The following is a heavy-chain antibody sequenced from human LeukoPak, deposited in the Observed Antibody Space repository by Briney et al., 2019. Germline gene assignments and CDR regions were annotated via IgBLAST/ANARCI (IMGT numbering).Heavy chain of an antibody. D-gene: IGHD2-2*01. CDR1: GYTFTSYG. J-gene: IGHJ6*03. V-gene: IGHV1-18*01. Sequence: ASVTVSCKASGYTFTSYGISWVRQAPGQGLEWMGWISAYNGNTNYAQKLQGRVTMTTDTSTSTAYMELRSLRSDDTAVYYCARGYQAALDYYYMDVWGKGTTVTVSS. CDR3: ARGYQAALDYYYMDV. CDR2: ISAYNGNT.